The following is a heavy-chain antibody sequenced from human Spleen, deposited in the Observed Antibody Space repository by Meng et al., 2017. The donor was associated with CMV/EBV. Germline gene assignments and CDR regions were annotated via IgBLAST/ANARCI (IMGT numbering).Heavy chain of an antibody. V-gene: IGHV3-30*02. J-gene: IGHJ4*02. D-gene: IGHD1-14*01. CDR3: AKDPGYKDY. CDR2: IRYDGSNK. Sequence: GESLKISCAASGFTFSSYGMHWVRQAPGKGLEWVAFIRYDGSNKYYADSVKGRFTISRDNSKDTLYLQMNSLRAEDTAVYYCAKDPGYKDYWGQGTLVTVSS. CDR1: GFTFSSYG.